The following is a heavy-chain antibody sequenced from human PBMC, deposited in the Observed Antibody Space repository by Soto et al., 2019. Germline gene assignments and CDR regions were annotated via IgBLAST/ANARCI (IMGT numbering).Heavy chain of an antibody. CDR2: IKHSGST. CDR1: GGSFSGYY. V-gene: IGHV4-34*01. Sequence: QVQLQQWGAGLLKPSETLSLTSAVYGGSFSGYYWSWIRQPPGKGLEWIGEIKHSGSTNYNPSLKSRVTISVDTSKNQFSLKLSSVTAADTAVYYCARAWAILDYWCQGTLVTVSS. D-gene: IGHD3-3*01. J-gene: IGHJ4*02. CDR3: ARAWAILDY.